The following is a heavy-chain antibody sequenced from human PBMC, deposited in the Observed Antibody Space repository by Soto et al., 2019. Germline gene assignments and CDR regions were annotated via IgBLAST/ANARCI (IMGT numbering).Heavy chain of an antibody. D-gene: IGHD1-1*01. CDR3: AREESVGSWNEDWFAP. J-gene: IGHJ5*02. Sequence: ASVKVSCKASGYTFTSYGISWVRQAPGQGLEWMGWISAYNGNTNYAHKLQGRVTMTTDTSTSTAYMELRSLRSDDTAVYYCAREESVGSWNEDWFAPWGQGTLVTVSS. CDR1: GYTFTSYG. V-gene: IGHV1-18*01. CDR2: ISAYNGNT.